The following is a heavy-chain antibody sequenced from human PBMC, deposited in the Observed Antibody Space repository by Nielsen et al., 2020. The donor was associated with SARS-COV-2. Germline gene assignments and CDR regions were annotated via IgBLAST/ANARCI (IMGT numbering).Heavy chain of an antibody. CDR3: ARAWYSSSVPDS. V-gene: IGHV3-74*01. CDR2: INSDGSFNSDGTTT. D-gene: IGHD6-6*01. CDR1: GFTFSSYW. J-gene: IGHJ5*01. Sequence: GESLKISCAASGFTFSSYWMHWVRQAPGKGLVWVARINSDGSFNSDGTTTYYADSVKGRFTISRDNAKNTLYLQMNSLRAEDTAVYYCARAWYSSSVPDSWGQGTLVTVSS.